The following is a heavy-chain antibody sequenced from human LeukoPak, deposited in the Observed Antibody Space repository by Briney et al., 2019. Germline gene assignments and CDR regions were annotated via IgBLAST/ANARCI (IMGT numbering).Heavy chain of an antibody. CDR1: TFAFSAYA. CDR2: ITATGGIS. Sequence: GGSLRLSCAASTFAFSAYAMTWVRQAPGKGLEWVSSITATGGISYADSMKDWFTISRDNSKSTLYLQMNSLRAEDTAVYYCTKDPNGDYVGAFDFWGQGTMVTVSS. V-gene: IGHV3-23*01. J-gene: IGHJ3*01. CDR3: TKDPNGDYVGAFDF. D-gene: IGHD4-17*01.